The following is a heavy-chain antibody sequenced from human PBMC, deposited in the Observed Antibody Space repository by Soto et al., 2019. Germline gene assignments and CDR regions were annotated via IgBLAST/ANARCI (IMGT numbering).Heavy chain of an antibody. CDR1: GFTFSSHA. J-gene: IGHJ4*02. CDR3: ARAYRSYSGWYTYYFDY. V-gene: IGHV3-30*03. CDR2: ISYDEIDK. Sequence: GGSLRLSCAASGFTFSSHAMHWVRQTPGKGLEWVAAISYDEIDKKYASSVKGRFTVSRDNVKNTLSLQMNSLRAEDTAVYYCARAYRSYSGWYTYYFDYWGQGTLVTVSS. D-gene: IGHD6-19*01.